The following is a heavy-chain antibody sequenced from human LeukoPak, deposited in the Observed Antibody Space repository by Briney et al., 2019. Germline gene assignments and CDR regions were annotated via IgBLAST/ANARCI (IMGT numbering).Heavy chain of an antibody. J-gene: IGHJ6*02. CDR3: ARHSRGYYYYGMDV. CDR2: IYYSGGT. V-gene: IGHV4-59*08. Sequence: PSETLSLTCTVSGGSISSYYWSWIRQPPGKGLEWIGYIYYSGGTNYNPSLKSRVTISVDTSKNQFSLKLSSVTAADTAVYYCARHSRGYYYYGMDVWGQGTTVTVSS. CDR1: GGSISSYY. D-gene: IGHD4-11*01.